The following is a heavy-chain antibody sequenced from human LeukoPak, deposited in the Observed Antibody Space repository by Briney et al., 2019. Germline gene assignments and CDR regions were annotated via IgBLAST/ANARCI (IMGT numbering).Heavy chain of an antibody. J-gene: IGHJ4*02. CDR1: GGSFSGYY. D-gene: IGHD6-19*01. CDR2: INHSGST. CDR3: ARELGWPGKVFDY. Sequence: SETLSLTCAVYGGSFSGYYWSWIRQPPGKGLEWIGEINHSGSTNYNPSLKSRVTISVDTSKNQFSLKLSSVTAADTAVYYCARELGWPGKVFDYWGQGTLVTVSS. V-gene: IGHV4-34*01.